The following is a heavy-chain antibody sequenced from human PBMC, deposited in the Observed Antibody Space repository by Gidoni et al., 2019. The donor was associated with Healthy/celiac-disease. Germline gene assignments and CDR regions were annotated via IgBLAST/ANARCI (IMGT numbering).Heavy chain of an antibody. CDR3: ARGAPSPGARDIVATIDY. CDR2: TYYRSKWYN. V-gene: IGHV6-1*01. CDR1: GDSVSSNSAA. J-gene: IGHJ4*02. D-gene: IGHD5-12*01. Sequence: QVQLQQSGPGLVKPSQTLSLTCAISGDSVSSNSAAWNWIRQSPSRGLEWLGRTYYRSKWYNDYAVSVKSRITINPDTSKNQFSLQLNSVTPEDTAVYYCARGAPSPGARDIVATIDYWGQGTLVTVSS.